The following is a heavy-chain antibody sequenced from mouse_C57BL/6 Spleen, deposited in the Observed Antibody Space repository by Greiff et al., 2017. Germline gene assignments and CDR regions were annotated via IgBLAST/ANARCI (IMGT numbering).Heavy chain of an antibody. CDR3: ARKDYYRNYGYAMDY. D-gene: IGHD2-5*01. CDR2: IDPSDSYT. CDR1: GYTFTSYW. Sequence: QVQLQQPGAELVMPGASVKLSCKASGYTFTSYWMHWVKQRPGQGLEWIGEIDPSDSYTNYNQKFKGKSTLTVDKSSSTAYMQLSSLTSEDSAVYYCARKDYYRNYGYAMDYWGQGTSVTVSS. J-gene: IGHJ4*01. V-gene: IGHV1-69*01.